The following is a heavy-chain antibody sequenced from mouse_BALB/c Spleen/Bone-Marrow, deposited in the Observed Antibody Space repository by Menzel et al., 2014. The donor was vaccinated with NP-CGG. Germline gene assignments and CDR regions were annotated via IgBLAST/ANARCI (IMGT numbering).Heavy chain of an antibody. V-gene: IGHV1-39*01. D-gene: IGHD2-14*01. CDR2: IDLYYGGT. Sequence: EVQLQQSGPELEKPGASVKISCKASGNSFTANNMNWVKQSNGKSLEWIGNIDLYYGGTSYNQKFKGKATLTVDKSSSTAHMQLKSLTSEDSAVYYCARSRYDVTYWYFDVWGAGTTVTVSS. J-gene: IGHJ1*01. CDR1: GNSFTANN. CDR3: ARSRYDVTYWYFDV.